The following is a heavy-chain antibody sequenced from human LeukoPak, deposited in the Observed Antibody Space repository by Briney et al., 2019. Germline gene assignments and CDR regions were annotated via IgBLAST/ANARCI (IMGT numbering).Heavy chain of an antibody. D-gene: IGHD3-3*01. Sequence: PSETLSLTCTVSGGSISSSSYYWGWIRQPPGKGPEWIGSIYYSGSTYYNPSLKSRVTISVDTSKNQFSLKLSSVTAADTAVYYCATKGYDFWSGPIYYFDYWGQGTLVTVSS. V-gene: IGHV4-39*01. CDR2: IYYSGST. CDR3: ATKGYDFWSGPIYYFDY. J-gene: IGHJ4*02. CDR1: GGSISSSSYY.